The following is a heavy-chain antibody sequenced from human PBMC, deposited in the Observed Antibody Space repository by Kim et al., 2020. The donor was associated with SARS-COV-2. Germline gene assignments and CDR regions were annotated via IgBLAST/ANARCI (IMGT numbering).Heavy chain of an antibody. CDR1: GFTVSSNY. D-gene: IGHD6-19*01. Sequence: GGSLRLSCAASGFTVSSNYMSWVRQAPGKGLEWVSVIYSGGSTYYADSVKGRFTISRDNSKNTLYLQMNSLRAEDTAVYYCASSPQWLVPSDYWGQGTLVTVSS. CDR2: IYSGGST. V-gene: IGHV3-66*01. J-gene: IGHJ4*02. CDR3: ASSPQWLVPSDY.